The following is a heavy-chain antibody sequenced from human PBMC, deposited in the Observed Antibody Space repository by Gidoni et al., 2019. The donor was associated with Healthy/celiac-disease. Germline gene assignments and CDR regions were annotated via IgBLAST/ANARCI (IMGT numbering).Heavy chain of an antibody. D-gene: IGHD6-19*01. J-gene: IGHJ4*02. CDR1: GGSISSSSYY. CDR3: ASVEAVAGTLRP. CDR2: IYYSGST. V-gene: IGHV4-39*01. Sequence: QLQLQESGPGLVKPSETLSLTCTVSGGSISSSSYYWGWIRQPPGKGLEWIGSIYYSGSTYYNPSLKSRVTISVDTSKNQFSLKLSSVTAADTAVYYCASVEAVAGTLRPWGQGTLVTVSS.